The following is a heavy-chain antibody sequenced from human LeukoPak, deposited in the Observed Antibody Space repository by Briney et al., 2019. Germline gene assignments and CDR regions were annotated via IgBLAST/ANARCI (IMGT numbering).Heavy chain of an antibody. D-gene: IGHD5-24*01. V-gene: IGHV4-34*01. CDR1: GGSFSGYY. Sequence: PSETLSLTCAVYGGSFSGYYWSWIRQPPGKGLEWIGEINHSGSTNYNPSLKSRVTISVDTSKNQFSLKLSSVTAADTAVYYCARRGGWLQCFAYWGQGTLVTVSS. J-gene: IGHJ4*02. CDR3: ARRGGWLQCFAY. CDR2: INHSGST.